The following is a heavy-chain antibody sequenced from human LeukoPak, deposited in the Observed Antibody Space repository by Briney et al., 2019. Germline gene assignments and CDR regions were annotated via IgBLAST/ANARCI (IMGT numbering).Heavy chain of an antibody. CDR1: GYTFTSYY. V-gene: IGHV1-46*01. D-gene: IGHD4-23*01. Sequence: GASVKVSCKASGYTFTSYYMHWVRQAPGQGLEWMGIINPSGGSTSYAQKFQGRVTMTRDTSTSTVYMELSSLRSEDTAVYYCARVQDYGGNIDDAFDIWGQGTMVTVSS. CDR2: INPSGGST. CDR3: ARVQDYGGNIDDAFDI. J-gene: IGHJ3*02.